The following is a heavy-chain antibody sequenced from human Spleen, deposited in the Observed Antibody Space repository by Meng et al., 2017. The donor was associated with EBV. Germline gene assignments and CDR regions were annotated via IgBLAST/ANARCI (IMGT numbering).Heavy chain of an antibody. CDR3: ARGDVVVFPAALGKFDL. CDR2: FYYSGSH. Sequence: VPLQESAPGLPTPLGTLSLPCSVLGGSFNFSHRWSWVRQPLGKGLEWIGEFYYSGSHNYNPSLKRRVDMFLDKSKNQFSLQLDSVTAADTALYLCARGDVVVFPAALGKFDLWGRGTLVTASS. CDR1: GGSFNFSHR. D-gene: IGHD2-2*01. J-gene: IGHJ2*01. V-gene: IGHV4-4*02.